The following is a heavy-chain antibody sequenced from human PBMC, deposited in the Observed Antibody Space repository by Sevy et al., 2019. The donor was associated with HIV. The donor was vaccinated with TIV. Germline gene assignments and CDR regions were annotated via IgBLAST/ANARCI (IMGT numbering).Heavy chain of an antibody. CDR1: GGSFSGYY. V-gene: IGHV4-34*01. D-gene: IGHD5-18*01. Sequence: SETLSLTCAVYGGSFSGYYWSWIRQPPGKGLEWIGEINHSGSTNYNPSLKSRVTISVDTSKNQFSLNLSSVTAADTAVYYCAREAGYSYGRRFDPWGQGTLVTVSS. J-gene: IGHJ5*02. CDR3: AREAGYSYGRRFDP. CDR2: INHSGST.